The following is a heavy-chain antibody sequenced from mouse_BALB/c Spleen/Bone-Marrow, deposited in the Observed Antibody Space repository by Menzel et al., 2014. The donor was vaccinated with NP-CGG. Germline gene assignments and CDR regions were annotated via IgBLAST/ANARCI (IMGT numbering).Heavy chain of an antibody. Sequence: VQLVESGAELAKPGASVKMSCKASGYTFTSYWMHWVKQRPGQGLEWIGYINPSTGYTEYNQKFKDKATLTADKSSSTAYMQLSSLTSEDSAVYYCARHYRYDGFAYWGQGTLVTVSA. CDR2: INPSTGYT. D-gene: IGHD2-14*01. CDR1: GYTFTSYW. CDR3: ARHYRYDGFAY. J-gene: IGHJ3*01. V-gene: IGHV1-7*01.